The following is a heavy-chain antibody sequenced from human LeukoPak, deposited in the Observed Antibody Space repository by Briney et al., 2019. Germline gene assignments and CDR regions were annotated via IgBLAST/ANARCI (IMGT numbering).Heavy chain of an antibody. V-gene: IGHV4-38-2*02. CDR1: GYSISSGYY. CDR2: IYHSGST. J-gene: IGHJ3*02. Sequence: SETLSLTCTVSGYSISSGYYWGWIRQPPGKGLEWIGSIYHSGSTYYNPSLKSRVTISVDRSKNQFSLKLSSVTAADTAVYYCARYYDSSGYYLFDIWGQGTMVTVSS. CDR3: ARYYDSSGYYLFDI. D-gene: IGHD3-22*01.